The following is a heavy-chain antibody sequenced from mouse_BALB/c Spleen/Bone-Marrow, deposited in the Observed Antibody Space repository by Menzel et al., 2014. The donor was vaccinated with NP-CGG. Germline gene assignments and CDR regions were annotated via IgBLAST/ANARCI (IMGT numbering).Heavy chain of an antibody. CDR2: INPGSGGT. D-gene: IGHD4-1*01. CDR3: ARCLTGTSALDF. CDR1: GYAFTNYL. Sequence: QVQLKQSGAELVRPGTSVKVSCKASGYAFTNYLIEWVKQRPGQGLEWIGVINPGSGGTNYNEKFRGKATLTADKSSSTAYMQLSSLTSDDSAVYVCARCLTGTSALDFWGQGTSVTVSS. V-gene: IGHV1-54*01. J-gene: IGHJ4*01.